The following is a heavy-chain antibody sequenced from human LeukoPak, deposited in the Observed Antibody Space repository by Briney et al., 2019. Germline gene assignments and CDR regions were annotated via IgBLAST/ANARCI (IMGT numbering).Heavy chain of an antibody. V-gene: IGHV4-39*07. J-gene: IGHJ4*02. CDR1: GGSISSSSYY. CDR3: ARSIAAAGAPTD. D-gene: IGHD6-13*01. CDR2: IYYSGST. Sequence: PSETLSLTCTVSGGSISSSSYYWGWIRQPPGKGLEWIGSIYYSGSTYYNPSLKSRVTISVDTSKNQFSLKLSSVTAADTAVYYCARSIAAAGAPTDWGQGTLVTVSS.